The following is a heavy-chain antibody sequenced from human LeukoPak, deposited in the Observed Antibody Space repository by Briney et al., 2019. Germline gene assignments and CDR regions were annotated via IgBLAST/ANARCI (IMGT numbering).Heavy chain of an antibody. CDR3: AKLRTGSVYAAFDN. D-gene: IGHD2-8*01. V-gene: IGHV3-23*01. J-gene: IGHJ3*02. CDR1: GFTFTTYA. Sequence: QTGGSLRLSCAASGFTFTTYAMSWVRQAPGKGLEWVSGISTSGSSTYYADSVKGRFTISRDNSKDTLYLQMNSLRAEDTAVYYCAKLRTGSVYAAFDNRGQGTMVTVSS. CDR2: ISTSGSST.